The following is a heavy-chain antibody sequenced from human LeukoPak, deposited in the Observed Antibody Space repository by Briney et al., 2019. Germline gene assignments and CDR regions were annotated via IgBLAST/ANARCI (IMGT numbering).Heavy chain of an antibody. D-gene: IGHD2-2*01. J-gene: IGHJ4*02. V-gene: IGHV1-18*01. CDR1: GYTFPNYG. Sequence: ASVKVSCKASGYTFPNYGITWVRQAPGQGLEWMGWISAYSGNTNYVQKFQGRVTMATDAPTSTAYMELRSLRSDDTAVYYCARDIATVVHQDWGQGTLVTASS. CDR3: ARDIATVVHQD. CDR2: ISAYSGNT.